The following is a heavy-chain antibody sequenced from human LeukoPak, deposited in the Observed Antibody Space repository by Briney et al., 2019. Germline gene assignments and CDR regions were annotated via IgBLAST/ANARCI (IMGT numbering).Heavy chain of an antibody. D-gene: IGHD3-22*01. CDR2: IWYDGSNK. J-gene: IGHJ4*02. CDR3: ARDDSSGYFFDY. V-gene: IGHV3-33*08. Sequence: PGGSLRLSCAASGFSFTDHSMNWVRQAPGKGLEWVAVIWYDGSNKYYADSVKGRFTISRDNSKNTLYLQMNSLRAEDTAVYYCARDDSSGYFFDYWGQGTLVTVSS. CDR1: GFSFTDHS.